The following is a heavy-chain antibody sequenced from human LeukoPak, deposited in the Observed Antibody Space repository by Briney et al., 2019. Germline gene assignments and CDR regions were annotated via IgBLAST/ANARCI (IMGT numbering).Heavy chain of an antibody. D-gene: IGHD1-26*01. CDR2: ISGSAGRT. Sequence: GGSLRLSCAGSGFTFSTYGLSWVRQAPGKGLEWVSTISGSAGRTYYADSVKGRFTISRDNSKNTLYLQMNSLRAEDTAIYYCAKDLIVGAYNWGQGTLVTVSS. CDR1: GFTFSTYG. V-gene: IGHV3-23*01. J-gene: IGHJ4*02. CDR3: AKDLIVGAYN.